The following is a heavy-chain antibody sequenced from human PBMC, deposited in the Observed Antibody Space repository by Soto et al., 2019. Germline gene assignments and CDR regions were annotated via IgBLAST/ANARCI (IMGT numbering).Heavy chain of an antibody. D-gene: IGHD3-3*01. CDR2: AYYSGST. V-gene: IGHV4-59*01. CDR1: GGSISHYY. CDR3: ARDRRYDFWSGYRNRGYYYGMDV. J-gene: IGHJ6*02. Sequence: SETLSLTCSVSGGSISHYYWSWIRQSPGKGLEWIGYAYYSGSTDYNPSLKSRVTMAVDTSKNQVSLKLNSVTAADTAVYYCARDRRYDFWSGYRNRGYYYGMDVWGQGTTVTVSS.